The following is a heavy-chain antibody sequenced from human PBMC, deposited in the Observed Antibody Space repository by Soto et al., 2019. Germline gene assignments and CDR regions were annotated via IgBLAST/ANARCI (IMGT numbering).Heavy chain of an antibody. D-gene: IGHD3-16*01. J-gene: IGHJ5*02. Sequence: GGSLRLSCAASGFTFSDYSMGWGRQAPGKGLEWVSGISGSGGTTYYADSVKGRFTISRDNSKKTLYLQLTSLGAEDTALYYWYARYAGRGLPVPFAPWAKGPLVPV. CDR2: ISGSGGTT. V-gene: IGHV3-23*01. CDR1: GFTFSDYS. CDR3: YARYAGRGLPVPFAP.